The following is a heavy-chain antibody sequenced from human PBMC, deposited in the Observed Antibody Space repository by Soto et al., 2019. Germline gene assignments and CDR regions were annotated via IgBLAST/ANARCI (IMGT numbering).Heavy chain of an antibody. V-gene: IGHV3-74*01. CDR1: GFTFNIYL. CDR2: IKIDGSDT. CDR3: ARDRNYHSDY. D-gene: IGHD1-7*01. Sequence: GGSLRLSCATSGFTFNIYLMHWVRQAPGRGLVWISRIKIDGSDTIYADSVNGRFTISRDNARNTLYLQMNSLRAEDTATYYCARDRNYHSDYWGQGTLVTVSS. J-gene: IGHJ4*02.